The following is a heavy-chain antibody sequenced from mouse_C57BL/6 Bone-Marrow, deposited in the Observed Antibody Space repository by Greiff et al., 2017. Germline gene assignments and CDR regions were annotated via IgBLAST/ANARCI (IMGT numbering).Heavy chain of an antibody. D-gene: IGHD1-1*01. V-gene: IGHV1-81*01. J-gene: IGHJ2*01. CDR2: IYPRSGNT. Sequence: VQLQQSGAELARPGASVKLSCKASGYTFTSYGISWVKQRTGQGLEWIGEIYPRSGNTYYNEKFKGTGTLTADKSSSTVYMELRSLTSDDSSVYFCARYTTVVPYYFDYWGLGTTLTVSS. CDR3: ARYTTVVPYYFDY. CDR1: GYTFTSYG.